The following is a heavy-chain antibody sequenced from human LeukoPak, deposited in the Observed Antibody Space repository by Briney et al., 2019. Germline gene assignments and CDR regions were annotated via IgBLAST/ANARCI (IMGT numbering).Heavy chain of an antibody. Sequence: SETLSLTCTASGGSISSGGYSWSWIRQPPGKGLEWIGYIYHSGSTYYNPSLKSRVTISVDRSKNQFSLKLSSVTAADTAVYYCARGWGRYGNWFDPWGQGTLVTVSS. CDR2: IYHSGST. D-gene: IGHD2-21*02. CDR3: ARGWGRYGNWFDP. CDR1: GGSISSGGYS. J-gene: IGHJ5*02. V-gene: IGHV4-30-2*01.